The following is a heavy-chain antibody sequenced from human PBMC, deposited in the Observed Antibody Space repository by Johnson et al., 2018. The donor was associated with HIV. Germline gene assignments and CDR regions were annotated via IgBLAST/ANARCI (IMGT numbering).Heavy chain of an antibody. CDR3: ASFTVTGAFDI. V-gene: IGHV3-30-3*01. D-gene: IGHD4-17*01. CDR1: GFTFSSYA. CDR2: ISYDGSNK. J-gene: IGHJ3*02. Sequence: QEKLVESGGGVVQTGRSLRLSCAASGFTFSSYAMHWVRQAPGKGLEWVAVISYDGSNKYYADSVKGRFTISRDNSKNTLYLQMNSLRAEDTAVYYCASFTVTGAFDIWGQGTMVTVSS.